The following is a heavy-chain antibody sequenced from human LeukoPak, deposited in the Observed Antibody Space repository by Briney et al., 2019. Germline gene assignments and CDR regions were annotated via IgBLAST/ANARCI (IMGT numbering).Heavy chain of an antibody. J-gene: IGHJ4*02. V-gene: IGHV1-3*01. CDR3: ASQDCGGGSCYNFDY. D-gene: IGHD2-15*01. CDR1: GYTFTSYA. CDR2: INAGNGNT. Sequence: ASVKVSCKASGYTFTSYAMHWVRQAPGQRLGWMGWINAGNGNTKYSQKFQGRVTITRDTSASTAYMELSSLRSEDTAVYYCASQDCGGGSCYNFDYWGQGTLVTVSS.